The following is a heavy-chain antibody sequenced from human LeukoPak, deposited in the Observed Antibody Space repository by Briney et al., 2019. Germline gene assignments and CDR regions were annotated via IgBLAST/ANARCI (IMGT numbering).Heavy chain of an antibody. CDR3: ARDGRVSGDIEYYYFYGMDV. CDR1: GFTFSSYS. D-gene: IGHD2-21*01. V-gene: IGHV3-21*01. CDR2: IRSSISNT. J-gene: IGHJ6*02. Sequence: GGSLRLSCAASGFTFSSYSMNWVRRAPGKGLEWVSSIRSSISNTYHADSVKGRFTISRDNAKNSLYLQMNSLRAEDTAVYYCARDGRVSGDIEYYYFYGMDVWGRGTTVTVSS.